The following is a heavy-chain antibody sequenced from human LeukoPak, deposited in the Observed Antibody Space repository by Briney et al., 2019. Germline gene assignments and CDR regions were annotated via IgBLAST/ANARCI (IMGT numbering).Heavy chain of an antibody. V-gene: IGHV4-31*03. D-gene: IGHD6-13*01. CDR2: IYYSGST. CDR1: GGSISSGGYY. J-gene: IGHJ4*02. Sequence: PSETLSLTCTVSGGSISSGGYYWSWIRQHPGKGLEWIGYIYYSGSTYYNPSLKSRVTISVDTSKNQFSLKLSSVTAADTAVYYCARAHSSSWYMDYWGQGTLVTVSS. CDR3: ARAHSSSWYMDY.